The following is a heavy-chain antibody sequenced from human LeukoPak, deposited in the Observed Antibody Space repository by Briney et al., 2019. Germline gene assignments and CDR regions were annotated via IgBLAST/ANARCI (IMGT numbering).Heavy chain of an antibody. CDR1: GFTISTYA. Sequence: PAGSLRLTCAASGFTISTYAMSWVRQPPGKGLEWVSPISGSGGSTYYADFMRGRFTISSDTSKHTLYMLITSMTADTTALYYCAKTRVGIAAAVSFDYWGQGTLVSVPS. J-gene: IGHJ4*02. D-gene: IGHD6-13*01. CDR2: ISGSGGST. V-gene: IGHV3-23*01. CDR3: AKTRVGIAAAVSFDY.